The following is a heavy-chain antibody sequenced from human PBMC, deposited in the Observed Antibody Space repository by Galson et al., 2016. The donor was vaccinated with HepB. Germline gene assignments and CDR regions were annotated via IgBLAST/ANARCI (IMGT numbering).Heavy chain of an antibody. CDR1: GFTLAGNG. D-gene: IGHD2-15*01. V-gene: IGHV3-23*01. CDR2: IGGSDGYT. CDR3: GGHGGHSA. Sequence: SLRLSCAASGFTLAGNGMTWARQAPGKGLEWVSDIGGSDGYTYYADSVEGRFTISRDNSKNIVYLQMNSLRAEDTAIYYCGGHGGHSAWGQGTLVTVSS. J-gene: IGHJ4*02.